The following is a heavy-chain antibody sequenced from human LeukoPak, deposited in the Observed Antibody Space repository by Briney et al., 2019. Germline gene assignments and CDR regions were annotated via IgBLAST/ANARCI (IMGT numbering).Heavy chain of an antibody. D-gene: IGHD2-2*01. J-gene: IGHJ4*02. CDR1: GGSISSNTYY. V-gene: IGHV4-61*01. CDR3: ARSPLGYCSSTSCYYFDY. Sequence: SETLSLTCTVSGGSISSNTYYWSWIRQPPGKGLEWIGYIYYSGSTNYNPSLKSRVTISVDTSKNQFSLKLSSVTAADTAVYYCARSPLGYCSSTSCYYFDYWGQGTLVTVSS. CDR2: IYYSGST.